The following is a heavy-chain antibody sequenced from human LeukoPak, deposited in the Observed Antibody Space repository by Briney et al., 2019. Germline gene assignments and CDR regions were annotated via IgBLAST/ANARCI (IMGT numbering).Heavy chain of an antibody. Sequence: GRSLRLSCAASGFTFDDYAMHWVRQAPGKGLEGVSGISRNSGSIGYADSVKGRFTISRDNAKNSLYLQMNSLRAEDMALYYCAKASSAGYYDILTGYYRSYYFDYWRQGTLVTVSS. CDR3: AKASSAGYYDILTGYYRSYYFDY. CDR1: GFTFDDYA. J-gene: IGHJ4*02. V-gene: IGHV3-9*03. CDR2: ISRNSGSI. D-gene: IGHD3-9*01.